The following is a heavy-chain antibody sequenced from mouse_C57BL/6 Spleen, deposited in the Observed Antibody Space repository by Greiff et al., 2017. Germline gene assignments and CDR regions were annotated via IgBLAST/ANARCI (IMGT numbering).Heavy chain of an antibody. D-gene: IGHD3-2*02. J-gene: IGHJ3*01. CDR3: AREHSSGYWFAY. CDR2: INPGSGGT. Sequence: QVQLQQSGAELVRPGTSVKVSCKASGYAFTNYLIEWVKQRPGQGLEWIGVINPGSGGTNYNEKFKGKATLTADKSSSTAYMQLSSLTSEDSAVYFCAREHSSGYWFAYWGQGTLVTVSA. CDR1: GYAFTNYL. V-gene: IGHV1-54*01.